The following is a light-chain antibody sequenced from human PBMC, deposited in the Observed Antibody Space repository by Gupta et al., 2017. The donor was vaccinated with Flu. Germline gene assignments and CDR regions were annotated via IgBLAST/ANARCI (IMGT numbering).Light chain of an antibody. J-gene: IGKJ5*01. CDR1: QDINIF. CDR3: QQYAVFHT. CDR2: DAS. V-gene: IGKV1-33*01. Sequence: DIQMTQSPSSLSASVGDRVTITCQASQDINIFLNWYQQKPGKAPRLLIYDASKCEVGVPSRFSASGSGTKFTCTIASLQHEDFANYFWQQYAVFHTFGQGTRLDIK.